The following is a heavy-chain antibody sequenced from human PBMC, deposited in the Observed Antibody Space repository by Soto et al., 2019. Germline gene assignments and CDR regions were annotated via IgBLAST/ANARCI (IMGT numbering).Heavy chain of an antibody. CDR2: IIPIFGTA. J-gene: IGHJ6*02. CDR1: GGTFSSYA. V-gene: IGHV1-69*13. CDR3: ARDSGPGIFGVVITRGFYYYYGMDV. Sequence: ASVKVSCKPSGGTFSSYAISWVRQAPGQGLEWMGGIIPIFGTANYAQKFQGRVTITADESTSTAYMELSSLRSEDTAVYYCARDSGPGIFGVVITRGFYYYYGMDVWGQGTTVTVSS. D-gene: IGHD3-3*01.